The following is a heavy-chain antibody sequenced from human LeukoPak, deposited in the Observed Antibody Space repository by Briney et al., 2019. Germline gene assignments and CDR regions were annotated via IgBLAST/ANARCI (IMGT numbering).Heavy chain of an antibody. CDR3: AAEFWDIVTIPAAFRVS. CDR2: ISAYNGNT. J-gene: IGHJ5*02. Sequence: PGDSVKVSCKASGSTLSSYGITWVRQAPGQGLEWMGWISAYNGNTNYAQMLQGRVTMTTGTSTSTAYMEVRSLRSLDRIMYYDAAEFWDIVTIPAAFRVSWGQGTLVTVSS. D-gene: IGHD2-2*01. V-gene: IGHV1-18*01. CDR1: GSTLSSYG.